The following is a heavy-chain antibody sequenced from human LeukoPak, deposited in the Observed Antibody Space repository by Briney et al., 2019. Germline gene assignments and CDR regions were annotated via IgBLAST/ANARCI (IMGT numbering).Heavy chain of an antibody. D-gene: IGHD3-3*01. CDR1: GYSISSGYH. CDR2: VYRSGST. V-gene: IGHV4-38-2*02. J-gene: IGHJ5*02. CDR3: ARDEYDFWSGYPRFDP. Sequence: SETLSLTCVVSGYSISSGYHWGWIRQPPGKGLEWIGSVYRSGSTYYDPSLKSRVTISVDTSKNQFSLKLSSVTAADTAVYYCARDEYDFWSGYPRFDPWGQGTLVTVSS.